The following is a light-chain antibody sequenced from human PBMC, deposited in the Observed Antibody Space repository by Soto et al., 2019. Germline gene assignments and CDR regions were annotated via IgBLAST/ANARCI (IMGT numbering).Light chain of an antibody. CDR2: EGT. CDR1: SGDIGRYKF. CDR3: SSSTNTNTLVI. Sequence: QSVLTQPASVSGSPGQSVTISCTGTSGDIGRYKFVSWFQQHPGKAPKLLIFEGTNRPSGVSHRFSGSKSGNTASLTISGLQAEDEAMYFSSSSTNTNTLVIFGGGTK. V-gene: IGLV2-14*01. J-gene: IGLJ2*01.